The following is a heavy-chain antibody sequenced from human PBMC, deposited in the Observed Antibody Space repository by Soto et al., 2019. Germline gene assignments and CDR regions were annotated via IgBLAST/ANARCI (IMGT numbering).Heavy chain of an antibody. D-gene: IGHD5-18*01. V-gene: IGHV4-39*01. CDR2: IYYSGST. CDR1: GGSISSSSYY. CDR3: ARHVTAAMAPGYFAY. Sequence: PSETLSLTCTVSGGSISSSSYYWGWIRQPPGKGLEWIGSIYYSGSTYYNPSLKSRVTISVDTSKNQFSLKLSSVTAADTAVYYCARHVTAAMAPGYFAYWGQGTLVTVSS. J-gene: IGHJ4*02.